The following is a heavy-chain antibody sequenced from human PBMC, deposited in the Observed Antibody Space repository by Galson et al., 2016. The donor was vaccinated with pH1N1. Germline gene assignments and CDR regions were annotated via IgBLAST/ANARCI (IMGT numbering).Heavy chain of an antibody. V-gene: IGHV3-49*03. CDR3: TREGTSGWPTTYMDV. Sequence: SLRLSCATSGFTFGDYAIIWFRQAPGKGLEWVSFIRGRDYGGTTEYAASVKGRFSISRAESKSTAYLQMNSLKTEEPAVYYCTREGTSGWPTTYMDVWGKGTTVTVSS. CDR2: IRGRDYGGTT. J-gene: IGHJ6*03. CDR1: GFTFGDYA. D-gene: IGHD6-19*01.